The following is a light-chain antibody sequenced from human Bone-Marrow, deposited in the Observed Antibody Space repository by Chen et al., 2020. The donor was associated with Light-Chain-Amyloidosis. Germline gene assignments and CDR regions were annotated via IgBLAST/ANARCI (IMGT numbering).Light chain of an antibody. CDR1: NIGSTS. V-gene: IGLV3-21*02. Sequence: SYVLTQPSSVSVAPGQTATIACGGNNIGSTSVHRYQQTPGQAPLLVVYDDSDRPSGIPERMSGSNSGNTATLTISRVEAGNEADYYWQVWNRSSNRPVFGGGTKLTVL. J-gene: IGLJ3*02. CDR2: DDS. CDR3: QVWNRSSNRPV.